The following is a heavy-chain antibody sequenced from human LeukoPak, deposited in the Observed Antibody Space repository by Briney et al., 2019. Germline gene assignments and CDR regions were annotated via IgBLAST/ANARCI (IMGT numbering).Heavy chain of an antibody. CDR2: IYTSGST. CDR3: ARETYYYGSGSYYNFDY. CDR1: GGSISSSSYY. Sequence: PSETLSLTCTVSGGSISSSSYYWSWIRQPAGKGLEWIGRIYTSGSTNYNPSLKSRVTMSVDTSKNQFSLKLSSVTAADTAVYYCARETYYYGSGSYYNFDYWGQGTLVTVSS. D-gene: IGHD3-10*01. V-gene: IGHV4-61*02. J-gene: IGHJ4*02.